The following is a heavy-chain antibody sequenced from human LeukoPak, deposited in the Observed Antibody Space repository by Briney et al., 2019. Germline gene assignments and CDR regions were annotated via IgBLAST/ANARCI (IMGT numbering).Heavy chain of an antibody. V-gene: IGHV3-23*01. J-gene: IGHJ6*03. CDR2: ISGSGDST. D-gene: IGHD3-16*02. CDR3: ARVIAFRGYMDV. CDR1: GFTSSSYA. Sequence: GGSLRLSCTASGFTSSSYAMSWVRQAPGKGLEWVSAISGSGDSTYYAESVKGRFTISRDNPKNTLYLQMNSLRAEDTAVYYCARVIAFRGYMDVWGKGTTVTVSS.